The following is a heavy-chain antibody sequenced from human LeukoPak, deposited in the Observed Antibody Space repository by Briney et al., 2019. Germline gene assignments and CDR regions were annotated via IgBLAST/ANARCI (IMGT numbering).Heavy chain of an antibody. J-gene: IGHJ4*02. D-gene: IGHD2-15*01. CDR1: GXTFSGYA. CDR2: INAFGART. V-gene: IGHV3-23*01. CDR3: AKVALGYCSGSSCYYFDY. Sequence: GGSLRLSCEASGXTFSGYAMSRVRQAPGKGREWVSSINAFGARTYYADSVKGRFTISRDNSKNTLYLRMNSLRAEDTALYYCAKVALGYCSGSSCYYFDYGGQGTLVTVSS.